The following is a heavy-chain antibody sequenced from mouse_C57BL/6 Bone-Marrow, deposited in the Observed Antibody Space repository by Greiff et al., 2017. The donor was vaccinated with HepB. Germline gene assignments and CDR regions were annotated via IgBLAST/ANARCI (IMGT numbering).Heavy chain of an antibody. J-gene: IGHJ3*01. CDR2: IYPGGGYT. D-gene: IGHD2-12*01. CDR3: ARSGYSSWFAY. V-gene: IGHV1-63*01. Sequence: VQRVESGAELVRPGTSVKMSCKASGYTFTNYWIGWAKQRPGHGLEWIGDIYPGGGYTNYNEKFKGKATLTADKSSSTAYMQFSSLTSEDSAIYYCARSGYSSWFAYWGQGTLVTVSA. CDR1: GYTFTNYW.